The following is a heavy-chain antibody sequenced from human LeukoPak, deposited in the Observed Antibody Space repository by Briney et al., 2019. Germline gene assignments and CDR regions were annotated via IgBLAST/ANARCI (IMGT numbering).Heavy chain of an antibody. CDR3: ARDEGKNYYDSSGYYGH. D-gene: IGHD3-22*01. Sequence: GGSLRLSCAASGFTFSSYWMSWVRQAPGKGLEWVANIKQGGSEKYYVDSVKGRFTISRDNAKNSLYLQMNSLRAEDTAVYYCARDEGKNYYDSSGYYGHWGQGTLVTVSS. V-gene: IGHV3-7*01. CDR2: IKQGGSEK. J-gene: IGHJ4*02. CDR1: GFTFSSYW.